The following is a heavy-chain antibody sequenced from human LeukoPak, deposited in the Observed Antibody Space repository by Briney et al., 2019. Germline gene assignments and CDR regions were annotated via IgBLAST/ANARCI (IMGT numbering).Heavy chain of an antibody. V-gene: IGHV3-7*01. J-gene: IGHJ1*01. CDR2: TKGDDSEK. CDR3: ARSGYSYTLDH. D-gene: IGHD5-18*01. CDR1: GFSFSTFW. Sequence: GGSLRLSCAASGFSFSTFWMSWVRQAPGKGLEWVANTKGDDSEKYYVESVQGRFTISRDNAKNSLYLHMNSLRAEDTALYYCARSGYSYTLDHWGQGSLVVVSS.